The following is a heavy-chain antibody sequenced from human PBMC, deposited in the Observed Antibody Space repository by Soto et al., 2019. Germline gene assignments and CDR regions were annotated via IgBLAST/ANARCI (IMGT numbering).Heavy chain of an antibody. CDR2: INTKTGGT. D-gene: IGHD3-9*01. J-gene: IGHJ3*02. V-gene: IGHV1-2*02. CDR3: ATDKVAFDM. Sequence: ASVKVSCKASGYIFTGYYIQWVRQAPGQGLEWMGWINTKTGGTKYAQKFQGRVTMTRDTSINTAYMEVSRLRSDDTAVYYCATDKVAFDMWGQGTMVTISS. CDR1: GYIFTGYY.